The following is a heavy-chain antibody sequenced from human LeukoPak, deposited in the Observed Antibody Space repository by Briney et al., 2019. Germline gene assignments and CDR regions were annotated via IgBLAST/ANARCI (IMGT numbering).Heavy chain of an antibody. V-gene: IGHV3-30*02. Sequence: PGGSLRLSCAASGFTFSSYGMHWVRQAPGKGLEWVAFIRYDGSNKYYADSVKGRFTISRDNSKNTLYLQMNSLRAEDTAVYYCAKAKSSSGYYWRPPFDYWGQGTLVTVSS. CDR1: GFTFSSYG. D-gene: IGHD3-22*01. CDR2: IRYDGSNK. CDR3: AKAKSSSGYYWRPPFDY. J-gene: IGHJ4*02.